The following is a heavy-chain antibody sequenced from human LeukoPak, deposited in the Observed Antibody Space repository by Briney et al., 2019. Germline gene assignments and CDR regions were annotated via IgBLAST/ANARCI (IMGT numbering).Heavy chain of an antibody. J-gene: IGHJ4*02. D-gene: IGHD4-17*01. CDR2: IYYSGST. V-gene: IGHV4-59*12. CDR1: GGSISSYY. CDR3: ARNDYGDYQWGYYFDY. Sequence: RSSETLSLTCTVSGGSISSYYWSWIRRPPGKGLEWIGYIYYSGSTNYNPSLKSRVTISVDTSKNQFSLKLSSVTAADTAVYYCARNDYGDYQWGYYFDYWGQGTLVTVSS.